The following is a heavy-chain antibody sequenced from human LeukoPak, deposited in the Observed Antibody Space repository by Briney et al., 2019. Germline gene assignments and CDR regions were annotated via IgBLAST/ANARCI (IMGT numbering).Heavy chain of an antibody. CDR1: GGTFSSYA. CDR3: ASRYSGYRLGLDY. CDR2: IIPIFGTA. D-gene: IGHD3-22*01. Sequence: GASVKVSCKASGGTFSSYAISWVRQAPGQGLEWMGGIIPIFGTANYAQKFQGRVTITADESTGTAYMELSSLRSEDTAVYYCASRYSGYRLGLDYWGQGTLVTVSS. V-gene: IGHV1-69*13. J-gene: IGHJ4*02.